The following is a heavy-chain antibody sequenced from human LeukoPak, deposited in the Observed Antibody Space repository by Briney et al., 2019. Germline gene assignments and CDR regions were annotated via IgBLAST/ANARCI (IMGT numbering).Heavy chain of an antibody. CDR3: ARERASNNYYNYFDP. J-gene: IGHJ5*02. CDR2: ISHSGST. V-gene: IGHV4-34*01. D-gene: IGHD1-1*01. Sequence: SETLSLTCAVYGDSFNEYYWSWVRQPPGKALEWIGEISHSGSTNYNPSLKSRVTISVDKSLRQFFLRLSPVTAADTAVYYCARERASNNYYNYFDPWGQGTQVTVPS. CDR1: GDSFNEYY.